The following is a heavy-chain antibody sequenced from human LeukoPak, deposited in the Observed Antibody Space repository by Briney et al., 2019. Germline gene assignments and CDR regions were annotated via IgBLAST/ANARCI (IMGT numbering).Heavy chain of an antibody. Sequence: ASVKVSCKASGYTFTSYGISWVRQAPGQGLEWMGWISAYNGNTNYAQKLQGRVTMTTDTSTSTAYMELRSLRSDDTAVYYCARVPSYCSGGSCYVGAPIDYWGQGTLVTVSS. CDR3: ARVPSYCSGGSCYVGAPIDY. CDR1: GYTFTSYG. CDR2: ISAYNGNT. J-gene: IGHJ4*02. V-gene: IGHV1-18*01. D-gene: IGHD2-15*01.